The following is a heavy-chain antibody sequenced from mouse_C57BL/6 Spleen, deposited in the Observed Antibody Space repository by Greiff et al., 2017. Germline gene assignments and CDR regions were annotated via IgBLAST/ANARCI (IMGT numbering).Heavy chain of an antibody. CDR1: GFTFSSYA. D-gene: IGHD1-1*01. J-gene: IGHJ2*01. CDR2: ISSGGDYI. V-gene: IGHV5-9-1*02. Sequence: DVMLVESGEGLVKPGGSLKLSCAASGFTFSSYAMSWVRQTPEKRLEWVAYISSGGDYIYYADTVKGRFTISRDNARNTLYLQMSSLKSEDTAMYYCTRAPEDYYPYDSSPYDYWGQGTTLTVSS. CDR3: TRAPEDYYPYDSSPYDY.